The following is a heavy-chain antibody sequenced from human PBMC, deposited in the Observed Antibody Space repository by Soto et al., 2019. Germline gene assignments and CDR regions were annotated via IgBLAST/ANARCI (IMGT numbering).Heavy chain of an antibody. CDR2: IIPILGIA. V-gene: IGHV1-69*02. Sequence: ASVKVSCKASGGTFSSYTISWVRQAPGQGLEWMGRIIPILGIANYAQKFQGRVTITADKSTSTAYMELSSLRSEDTAVYYCARARGRGYSYGSLNSIYYYYYMDVWGKGTTVTVSS. D-gene: IGHD5-18*01. CDR3: ARARGRGYSYGSLNSIYYYYYMDV. CDR1: GGTFSSYT. J-gene: IGHJ6*03.